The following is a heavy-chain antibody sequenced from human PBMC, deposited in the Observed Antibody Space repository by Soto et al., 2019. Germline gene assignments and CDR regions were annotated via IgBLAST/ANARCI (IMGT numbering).Heavy chain of an antibody. V-gene: IGHV4-59*08. D-gene: IGHD3-10*01. CDR1: GGSISSYY. J-gene: IGHJ4*02. CDR3: ARHNYGSGSTYFDY. CDR2: IYYSGST. Sequence: SETLSLTCTVSGGSISSYYWIWIRQPPGKGLEWIGYIYYSGSTNYNPSLKSRVTISVDTSKNQFSLKLNSMTAADTAVYYCARHNYGSGSTYFDYWGQGNLVT.